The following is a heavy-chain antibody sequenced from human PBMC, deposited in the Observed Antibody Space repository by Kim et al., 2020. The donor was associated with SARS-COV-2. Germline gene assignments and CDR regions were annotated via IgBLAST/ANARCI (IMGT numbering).Heavy chain of an antibody. J-gene: IGHJ6*02. CDR3: ASVDEDYGDYVSYYGMDV. D-gene: IGHD4-17*01. Sequence: SETLSLTCTVSGGSISSSSYYWGWIRQPPGKGLEWIGSIYYSGSTYYNPSLKSRVTISVDTSKNQFSLKLSSVTAADTAVYYCASVDEDYGDYVSYYGMDVWGQGTTVTVSS. CDR2: IYYSGST. CDR1: GGSISSSSYY. V-gene: IGHV4-39*01.